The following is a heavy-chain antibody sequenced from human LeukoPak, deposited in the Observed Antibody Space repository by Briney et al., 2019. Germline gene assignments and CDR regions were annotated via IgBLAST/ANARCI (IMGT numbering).Heavy chain of an antibody. CDR1: AFTFKTYT. CDR3: ARTVEGQFDF. Sequence: PGGSLRLSYVASAFTFKTYTLNWVRQTQGKGLEWVSYISTAGNLINYADSVRGRFTISRDNAKNSLYLYMSSLTPEDAAVYYCARTVEGQFDFRGQGTLVTVSS. V-gene: IGHV3-21*01. CDR2: ISTAGNLI. J-gene: IGHJ4*02. D-gene: IGHD5-24*01.